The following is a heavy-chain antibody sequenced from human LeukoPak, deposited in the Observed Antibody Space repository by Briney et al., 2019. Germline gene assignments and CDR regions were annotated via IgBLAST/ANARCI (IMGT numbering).Heavy chain of an antibody. V-gene: IGHV4-34*01. J-gene: IGHJ5*02. CDR1: GGSFSGYY. CDR3: ARGLGSYYNWFDP. D-gene: IGHD1-26*01. Sequence: SETLSLTCAAYGGSFSGYYWSWIRQPPGKGLEWIGEINHSGSTNCNPSLKSRVTISVDTSMNQFSLKLSSVTAADTAVYYCARGLGSYYNWFDPWGQGTLVTVSS. CDR2: INHSGST.